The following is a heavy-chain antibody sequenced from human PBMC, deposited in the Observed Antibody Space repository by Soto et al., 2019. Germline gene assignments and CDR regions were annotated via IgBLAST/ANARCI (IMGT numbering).Heavy chain of an antibody. J-gene: IGHJ6*02. CDR1: GFTLRRYS. V-gene: IGHV3-21*01. D-gene: IGHD2-21*01. Sequence: PGGSPKLSCAASGFTLRRYSMNWVRQAPGKGPEWVSYISSSSSYIYYADSVKGRFTISRDNAKNSLYLQMNSLRAEDTAVYYCARDWWRWLKLPDYYGMDVWGQGTTVTVSS. CDR2: ISSSSSYI. CDR3: ARDWWRWLKLPDYYGMDV.